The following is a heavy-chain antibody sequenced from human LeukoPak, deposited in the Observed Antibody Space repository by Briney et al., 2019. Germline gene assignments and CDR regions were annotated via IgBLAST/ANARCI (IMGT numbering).Heavy chain of an antibody. CDR3: AETGDSSGWYRSFYY. CDR1: GGTFSSYA. Sequence: GSSVKVSCKASGGTFSSYAISWVRQAPGQGLEWMGGIIPIFGTANYAQKFQGRVTITTDESTSTAYMELSSLRSEDTAVYYCAETGDSSGWYRSFYYWGQGTLVTVSS. CDR2: IIPIFGTA. J-gene: IGHJ4*02. V-gene: IGHV1-69*05. D-gene: IGHD6-19*01.